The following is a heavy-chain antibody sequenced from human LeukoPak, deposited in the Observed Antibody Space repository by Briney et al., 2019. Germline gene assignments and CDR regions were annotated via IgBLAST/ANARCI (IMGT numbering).Heavy chain of an antibody. V-gene: IGHV3-66*01. Sequence: GGFLRLSCAASGFTVSSNYMSWVRQAPGKGLEWVSVIYSGGSTYYADSVKGRFTISRDNSKNTLYLQMNSLRAEDTAVYYCARDGYGDYVPADVWGQGTTVTVSS. J-gene: IGHJ6*02. CDR3: ARDGYGDYVPADV. CDR1: GFTVSSNY. CDR2: IYSGGST. D-gene: IGHD4-17*01.